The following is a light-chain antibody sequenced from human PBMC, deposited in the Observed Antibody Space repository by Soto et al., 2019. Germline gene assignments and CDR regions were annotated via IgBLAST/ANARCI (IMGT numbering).Light chain of an antibody. CDR3: QHYNHWLWT. J-gene: IGKJ1*01. V-gene: IGKV3-15*01. Sequence: EIVMTQSPATLSVSPGERATLSFRASQSIRSTLAWYQQKPGQAPRLLIYGASTRATGIPARFSGSGSGTEFTLTISSLQSEDFAVYYCQHYNHWLWTFGQGTKVDIK. CDR2: GAS. CDR1: QSIRST.